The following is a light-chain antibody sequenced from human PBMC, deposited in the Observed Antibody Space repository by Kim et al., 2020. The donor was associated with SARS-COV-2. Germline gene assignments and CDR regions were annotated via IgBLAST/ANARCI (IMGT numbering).Light chain of an antibody. V-gene: IGLV3-21*04. CDR2: YNS. J-gene: IGLJ1*01. CDR3: QVWDNNSVHYV. Sequence: SYELTQPPSVSVAPGETARITCGGDNIGSKSVHWYQQKPGQAPVLVIYYNSVRPSGIPERFSGSNSGNTATLTISRVEAGDEADLYCQVWDNNSVHYVFGTGTKVTVL. CDR1: NIGSKS.